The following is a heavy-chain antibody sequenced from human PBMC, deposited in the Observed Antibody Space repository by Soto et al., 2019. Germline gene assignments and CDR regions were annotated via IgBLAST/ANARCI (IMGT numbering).Heavy chain of an antibody. CDR2: MNPNSGNT. CDR1: GSTFTSAA. D-gene: IGHD1-1*01. Sequence: ASGQVSCTTAGSTFTSAAINWVRQAKGQWLECMGWMNPNSGNTGYAQKFQGRVTMTRNTSISTAYMELSSLRSEDTAVYYCASDGELERQSYYYYYGRDGWGQGTMVTVS. J-gene: IGHJ6*02. V-gene: IGHV1-8*01. CDR3: ASDGELERQSYYYYYGRDG.